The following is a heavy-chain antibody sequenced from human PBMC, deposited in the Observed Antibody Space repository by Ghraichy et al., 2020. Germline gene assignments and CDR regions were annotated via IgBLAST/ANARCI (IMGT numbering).Heavy chain of an antibody. D-gene: IGHD3-3*01. CDR2: ISSSSSTI. CDR1: GFTFSSYS. Sequence: GGSLRLSCAASGFTFSSYSMNWVRQAPGKGLEWVSYISSSSSTIYYADSVKGRFTISRDNAKNSLYLQMNSLRDEDTAVYYCARDWGFWSGYPGGMDVWGQGTTVTVSS. V-gene: IGHV3-48*02. CDR3: ARDWGFWSGYPGGMDV. J-gene: IGHJ6*02.